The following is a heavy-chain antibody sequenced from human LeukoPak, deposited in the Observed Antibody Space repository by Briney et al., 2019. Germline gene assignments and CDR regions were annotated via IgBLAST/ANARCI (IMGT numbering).Heavy chain of an antibody. J-gene: IGHJ4*02. D-gene: IGHD3-10*01. CDR1: GGSFSGYY. CDR2: VNHSGST. CDR3: ASCYYGSGSYYGG. V-gene: IGHV4-34*01. Sequence: PSETLSLTCAVYGGSFSGYYWSWIRQPPGKGLEWIGEVNHSGSTNYNPSLKSRVTISVDTSKNQFSLKLSSVTAADTAVYYCASCYYGSGSYYGGWGQGTLVTVSS.